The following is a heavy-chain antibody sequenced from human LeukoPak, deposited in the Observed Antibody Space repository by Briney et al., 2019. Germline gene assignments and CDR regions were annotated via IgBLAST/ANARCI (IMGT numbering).Heavy chain of an antibody. D-gene: IGHD4-17*01. CDR1: GFTFIIYS. CDR2: ISSSSSTI. Sequence: GGSLRLSCAASGFTFIIYSMNWVRQAPGKGLEWVSYISSSSSTIYYADSVKGPFTISRDNGQNSMYMKMNSLRAEDTAVYYCARDLDYGDYAPLYYFDYWGQGTLVTVSS. J-gene: IGHJ4*02. CDR3: ARDLDYGDYAPLYYFDY. V-gene: IGHV3-48*01.